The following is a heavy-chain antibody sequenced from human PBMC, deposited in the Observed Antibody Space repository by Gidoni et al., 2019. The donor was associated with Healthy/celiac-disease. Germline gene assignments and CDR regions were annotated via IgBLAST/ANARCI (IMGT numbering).Heavy chain of an antibody. D-gene: IGHD7-27*01. CDR2: IRSKANSYAT. CDR3: TPMTPQTGDQMRGDY. J-gene: IGHJ4*02. Sequence: IRSKANSYATAYAASVKGRFTISRDDSKNTAYLQMNSLKTEDTAVYYCTPMTPQTGDQMRGDYWGQGTLVTVSS. V-gene: IGHV3-73*01.